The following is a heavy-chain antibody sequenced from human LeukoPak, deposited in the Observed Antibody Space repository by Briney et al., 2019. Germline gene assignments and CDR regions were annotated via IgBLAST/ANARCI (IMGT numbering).Heavy chain of an antibody. J-gene: IGHJ4*02. CDR1: GYTFIDDY. V-gene: IGHV1-2*02. CDR3: APPSEAYTSSWNV. D-gene: IGHD6-13*01. CDR2: INPDSGFA. Sequence: ASVKVSCKASGYTFIDDYMHWVRQAPGQGLEWLGWINPDSGFANYAQRFKGRVTLTRDTSISTAYMELRTLRSDDTAVYYCAPPSEAYTSSWNVWGRGTLVTVSS.